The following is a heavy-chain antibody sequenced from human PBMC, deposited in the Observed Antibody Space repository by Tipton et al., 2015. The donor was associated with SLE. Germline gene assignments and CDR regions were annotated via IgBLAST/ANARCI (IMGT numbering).Heavy chain of an antibody. CDR1: GFTFSNYG. CDR2: IRYDGSNK. V-gene: IGHV3-30*02. J-gene: IGHJ3*02. Sequence: SLRLSCAASGFTFSNYGMHWVRQAPGKGLEWVAFIRYDGSNKYYADSVKGRFTISRDNSKNTLYLQMNSLRAEDTAVYFCARDVDSDYPGALDMWGQGTMVTVSS. CDR3: ARDVDSDYPGALDM. D-gene: IGHD5-12*01.